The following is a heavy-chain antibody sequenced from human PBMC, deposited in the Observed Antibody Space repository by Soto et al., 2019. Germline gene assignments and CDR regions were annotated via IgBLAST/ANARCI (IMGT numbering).Heavy chain of an antibody. CDR2: ISYDGSNK. CDR1: GFTFSSYG. CDR3: AKSTCTNGVCYTGDAFDI. V-gene: IGHV3-30*18. D-gene: IGHD2-8*01. J-gene: IGHJ3*02. Sequence: GGSLRLSCAASGFTFSSYGMHWVRQAPGKGLEWVAVISYDGSNKYYADSVKGRFTISRDNSKNTLYLQMKSLRAEDTAVYYCAKSTCTNGVCYTGDAFDIWGQGTMVTVSS.